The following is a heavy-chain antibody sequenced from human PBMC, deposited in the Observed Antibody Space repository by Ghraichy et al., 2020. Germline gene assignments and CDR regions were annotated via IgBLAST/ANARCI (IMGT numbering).Heavy chain of an antibody. D-gene: IGHD6-13*01. Sequence: GGSLRLSCAASGFTFSSYAMSWVRQAPGKGLEWVSAISGSGGSTYYADSVKGRFTISRDNSKNTLYLQMNSLRAEDTAVYYCAKDVHSSSWYYYYGMDVWGQGTTVTVSS. CDR2: ISGSGGST. V-gene: IGHV3-23*01. J-gene: IGHJ6*02. CDR1: GFTFSSYA. CDR3: AKDVHSSSWYYYYGMDV.